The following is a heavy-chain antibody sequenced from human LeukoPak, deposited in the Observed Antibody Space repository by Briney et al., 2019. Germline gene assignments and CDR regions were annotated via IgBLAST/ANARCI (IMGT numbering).Heavy chain of an antibody. V-gene: IGHV4-59*08. CDR3: ARGWELMTFDY. D-gene: IGHD1-26*01. CDR2: IYYSGST. Sequence: LETLSLTCTVSGGSISSYYWSWIRRPPGKGLEWIGYIYYSGSTNYNPSLKSRVTISVDTSKNQFSLKLSSVTAADTAVYYCARGWELMTFDYWGQGTLVTVSS. J-gene: IGHJ4*02. CDR1: GGSISSYY.